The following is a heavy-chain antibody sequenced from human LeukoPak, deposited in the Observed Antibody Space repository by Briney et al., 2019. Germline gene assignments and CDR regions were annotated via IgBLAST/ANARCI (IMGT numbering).Heavy chain of an antibody. Sequence: PGGSLRLSCTASGFTFGDYAMSWVRQAPGKGLEWVGFIRSKAYGGTTEYAASVKGRFAISRDDSKSIAYLQMNSLKTEDTAVYYCTRGRCSSTSCYSYFDYWGQGTLVTVSS. CDR1: GFTFGDYA. CDR2: IRSKAYGGTT. CDR3: TRGRCSSTSCYSYFDY. D-gene: IGHD2-2*01. J-gene: IGHJ4*02. V-gene: IGHV3-49*04.